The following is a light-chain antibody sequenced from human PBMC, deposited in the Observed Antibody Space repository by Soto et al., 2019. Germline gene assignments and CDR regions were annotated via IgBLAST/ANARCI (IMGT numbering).Light chain of an antibody. Sequence: EIVLTQSPGTLSLSPGERATLSCRASQSVSSSYLAWYQQKPGQAPRLLIYGASSRATGIPDRISGSGSGTDFTLTISRLEPEDFAVYYCQQYGRLPFFGGGTKVEIK. V-gene: IGKV3-20*01. CDR3: QQYGRLPF. CDR1: QSVSSSY. CDR2: GAS. J-gene: IGKJ4*01.